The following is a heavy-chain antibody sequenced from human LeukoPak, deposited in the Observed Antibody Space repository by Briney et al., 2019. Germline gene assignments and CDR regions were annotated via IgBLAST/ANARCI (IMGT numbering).Heavy chain of an antibody. Sequence: GGSLRLSCAASGFTFSNSWMHWVRQAPGKGLLWVSRMNSDGSITTYADSVKGRFTISRDNAKNTLFLQMNGLRAEDTAVYYCVRALLGTSDSWGQGTLVTVSS. CDR3: VRALLGTSDS. D-gene: IGHD7-27*01. J-gene: IGHJ4*02. V-gene: IGHV3-74*01. CDR2: MNSDGSIT. CDR1: GFTFSNSW.